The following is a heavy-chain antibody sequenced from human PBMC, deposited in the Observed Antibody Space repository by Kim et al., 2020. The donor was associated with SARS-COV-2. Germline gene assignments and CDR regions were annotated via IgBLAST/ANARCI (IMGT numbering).Heavy chain of an antibody. J-gene: IGHJ4*02. CDR1: GFTFDDYG. Sequence: GGSLRLSCAASGFTFDDYGMSWVRQVPGKGLEWVSGIIRNGGTTGYADSVKGRFTISRDNAKNSLYLQMNSLGAEDTALYYCVRGYLKGPLDWWGQGTLVTVSS. V-gene: IGHV3-20*04. CDR2: IIRNGGTT. CDR3: VRGYLKGPLDW. D-gene: IGHD3-16*02.